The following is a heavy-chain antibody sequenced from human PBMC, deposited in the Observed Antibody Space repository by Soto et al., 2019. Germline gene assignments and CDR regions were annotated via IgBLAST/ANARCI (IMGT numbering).Heavy chain of an antibody. CDR1: GFTFSSYA. J-gene: IGHJ2*01. V-gene: IGHV3-23*01. CDR2: ISGSGGST. D-gene: IGHD3-22*01. CDR3: AKDPNHYYDSSGSDWYFDL. Sequence: EVQLLESGGGLVQPGGSLRLSCAASGFTFSSYAMSWVRQAPGKGLEWVSAISGSGGSTYYADSVKGRFTISRDNSKNPLYLQMNSLRAEDTAVYYCAKDPNHYYDSSGSDWYFDLWGRGTLVTVSS.